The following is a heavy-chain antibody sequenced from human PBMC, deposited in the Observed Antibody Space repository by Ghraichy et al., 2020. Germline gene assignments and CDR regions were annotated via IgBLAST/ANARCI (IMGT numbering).Heavy chain of an antibody. Sequence: SVKVSCKASGGNFSTYPIICMRQAPGQGLDWMGGIIPMFGTPDYAQRFQGRVTITADESTTTAYMELSSLRSDDTAVYYCATSAVAGTVIDYWGQGTLVTVSS. CDR1: GGNFSTYP. CDR2: IIPMFGTP. D-gene: IGHD6-19*01. V-gene: IGHV1-69*13. J-gene: IGHJ4*02. CDR3: ATSAVAGTVIDY.